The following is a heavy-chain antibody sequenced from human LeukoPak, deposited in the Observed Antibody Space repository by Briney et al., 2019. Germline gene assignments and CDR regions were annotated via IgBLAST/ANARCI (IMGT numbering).Heavy chain of an antibody. CDR2: ISSSGSTI. V-gene: IGHV3-48*03. CDR1: GFTFSSYE. Sequence: LTGGSLRLSCAASGFTFSSYEMNWVRQAPGKGLEWVSYISSSGSTIYYADSVKGRFTISRDNAKNSLYLQMNSLRAEDTALYYCVRDAGPSPDYWGQGTLVTVSS. J-gene: IGHJ4*02. CDR3: VRDAGPSPDY.